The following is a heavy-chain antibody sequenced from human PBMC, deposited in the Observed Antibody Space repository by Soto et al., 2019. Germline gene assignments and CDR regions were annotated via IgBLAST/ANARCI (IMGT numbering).Heavy chain of an antibody. J-gene: IGHJ3*02. CDR1: GYSFTSHY. Sequence: ASVKVSCKAIGYSFTSHYMHWVRQAPGQGLEWMGTIYPGGVNIGYAQKFKGRVTMTKDTSTSTVYMELNSLTAADTAVYYCGRVWGGAFDIWGQGTMVTVSS. V-gene: IGHV1-46*01. CDR2: IYPGGVNI. CDR3: GRVWGGAFDI. D-gene: IGHD3-10*01.